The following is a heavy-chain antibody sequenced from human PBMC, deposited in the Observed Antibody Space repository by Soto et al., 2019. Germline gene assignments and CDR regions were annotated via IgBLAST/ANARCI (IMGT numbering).Heavy chain of an antibody. V-gene: IGHV3-23*01. CDR2: ISGSGGNT. CDR1: GFTFSTYT. D-gene: IGHD6-19*01. Sequence: LRLPCAASGFTFSTYTFSWVRQAPGKGLEWVSTISGSGGNTYHEDSVKGRFTISRDNSKNTLYLQMNSLRAEDTAVYYCARGRSTGWSYNWFDPWGQGTLVTVSS. J-gene: IGHJ5*02. CDR3: ARGRSTGWSYNWFDP.